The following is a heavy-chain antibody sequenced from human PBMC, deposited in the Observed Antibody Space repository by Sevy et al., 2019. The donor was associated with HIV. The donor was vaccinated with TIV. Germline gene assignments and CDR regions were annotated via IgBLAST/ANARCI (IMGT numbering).Heavy chain of an antibody. CDR2: ISYDGSNK. Sequence: GGSLRLSCAASGFTFSSYAMHWVRQAPGKGLEWVAVISYDGSNKYYADSVKGRFTISRDNSKNTLYLQMNSLRAEDTAVYYCARGAQNILTGYLLFDYWGQGTLATVSS. V-gene: IGHV3-30-3*01. CDR3: ARGAQNILTGYLLFDY. J-gene: IGHJ4*02. CDR1: GFTFSSYA. D-gene: IGHD3-9*01.